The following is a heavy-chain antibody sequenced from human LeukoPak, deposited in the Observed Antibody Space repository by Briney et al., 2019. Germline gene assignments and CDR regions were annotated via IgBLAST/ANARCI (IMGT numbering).Heavy chain of an antibody. J-gene: IGHJ2*01. CDR2: ISRKGGNI. V-gene: IGHV3-9*01. CDR1: GFTFDDYG. CDR3: TRDGGGDWVVIFDF. D-gene: IGHD2-21*02. Sequence: PGGSLRLSCAASGFTFDDYGIHWVRQAPGKGLEWFSGISRKGGNIVYADSVKGRFTLSRDNAKNSLYLQMNSLRAEDTALYYCTRDGGGDWVVIFDFWGRGTLVTVSS.